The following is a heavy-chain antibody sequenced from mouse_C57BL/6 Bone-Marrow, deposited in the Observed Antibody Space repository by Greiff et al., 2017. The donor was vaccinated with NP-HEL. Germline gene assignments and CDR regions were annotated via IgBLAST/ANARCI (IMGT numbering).Heavy chain of an antibody. Sequence: VQLQQSGAELMKPGASVKLSCKASGYTFTDYWIEWVKQRPGHGLEWIGEILPGSGSYTNNEKFTGKATFTADTSSNTAYMHLSRLTTEDSAIYYCARLGFYYDCGDFGGQGNTLTVSA. V-gene: IGHV1-9*01. CDR3: ARLGFYYDCGDF. CDR1: GYTFTDYW. D-gene: IGHD2-4*01. CDR2: ILPGSGSY. J-gene: IGHJ2*01.